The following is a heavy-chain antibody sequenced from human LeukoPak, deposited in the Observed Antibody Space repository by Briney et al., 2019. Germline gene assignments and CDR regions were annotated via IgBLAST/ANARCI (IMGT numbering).Heavy chain of an antibody. J-gene: IGHJ3*02. Sequence: PSETLSLTCTVSGYSISSGYYWGWIRQPPGKGLEWIGYIYYSGSTYYNPSLKSRVTISVDTSKNQFSLNLISVTAADTAVYYCARGAAANDAFDIWGQGTMVTVSS. CDR2: IYYSGST. D-gene: IGHD2-2*01. CDR1: GYSISSGYY. CDR3: ARGAAANDAFDI. V-gene: IGHV4-38-2*02.